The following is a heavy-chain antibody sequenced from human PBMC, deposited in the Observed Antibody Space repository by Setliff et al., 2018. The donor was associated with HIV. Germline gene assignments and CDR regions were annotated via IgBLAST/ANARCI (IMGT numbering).Heavy chain of an antibody. CDR2: MDPNSGNT. J-gene: IGHJ6*02. V-gene: IGHV1-8*01. Sequence: SVKVSCKPSGSTFSTYDINWVRQATGQGLEWMGWMDPNSGNTGYAQKFQGRVTMTRNTSISTAYMELSSLRSDDTAVYYCASSWSRIRYYGMDVWGQGTTVTVSS. CDR1: GSTFSTYD. D-gene: IGHD6-13*01. CDR3: ASSWSRIRYYGMDV.